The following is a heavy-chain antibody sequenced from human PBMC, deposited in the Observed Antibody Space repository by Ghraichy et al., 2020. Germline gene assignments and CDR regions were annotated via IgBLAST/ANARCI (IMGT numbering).Heavy chain of an antibody. D-gene: IGHD3-22*01. CDR3: ARSHIYDSGGFWVSYGMDV. CDR2: ISTTGYTT. V-gene: IGHV3-11*01. CDR1: GFNFNEYY. Sequence: GGSLRLSCEASGFNFNEYYMSWIRQVPGKGLEWVSYISTTGYTTYYGDSVKGRFIVSRDNGENLQYLHMSSLRVEDTAVYYCARSHIYDSGGFWVSYGMDVWGQGTTVIVSS. J-gene: IGHJ6*02.